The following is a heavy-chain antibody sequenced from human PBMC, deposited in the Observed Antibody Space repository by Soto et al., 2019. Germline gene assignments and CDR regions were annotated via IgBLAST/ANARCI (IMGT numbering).Heavy chain of an antibody. CDR2: ISSGSSDT. J-gene: IGHJ4*02. V-gene: IGHV3-21*01. CDR3: ARVAY. Sequence: GGSLRFSCEASGFTFSRVSMNWVRQAPGKGLEWVASISSGSSDTWYADSVKGRFIISRDNAQNSLFLQMNTLRPEDTAMYYCARVAYWGPGTQVTVSS. CDR1: GFTFSRVS.